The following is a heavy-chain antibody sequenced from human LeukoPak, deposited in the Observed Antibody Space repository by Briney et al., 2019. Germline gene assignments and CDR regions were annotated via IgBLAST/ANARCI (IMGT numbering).Heavy chain of an antibody. Sequence: TGGSLRLSCAASGFTFSDYYMSWIRQAPGKGLEWVANIKQDGSEKYYVDSVKGRFTISRDNAKNSLYLQMNSLRAEDTAVYYCARVNYGDYYSHYYYYYMDVWGKGTTVTVSS. V-gene: IGHV3-7*01. D-gene: IGHD4-17*01. J-gene: IGHJ6*03. CDR1: GFTFSDYY. CDR3: ARVNYGDYYSHYYYYYMDV. CDR2: IKQDGSEK.